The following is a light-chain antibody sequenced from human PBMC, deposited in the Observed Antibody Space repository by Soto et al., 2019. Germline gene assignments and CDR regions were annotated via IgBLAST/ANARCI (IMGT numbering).Light chain of an antibody. CDR1: SSNIGAGRD. V-gene: IGLV1-40*01. Sequence: QSVLTQPPSVSGAPGQRVTISCTGSSSNIGAGRDVHWYQQLPGTAPRLLIYGNNNRPSGVPDRFSASKSGTSASLAITGLQAEDEADFYCQSFDSSLSAYVFGTGTKVNVL. CDR2: GNN. J-gene: IGLJ1*01. CDR3: QSFDSSLSAYV.